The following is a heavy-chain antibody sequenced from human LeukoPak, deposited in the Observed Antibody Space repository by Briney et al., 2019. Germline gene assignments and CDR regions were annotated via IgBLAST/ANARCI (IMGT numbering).Heavy chain of an antibody. CDR2: IRYDGSNK. D-gene: IGHD1-7*01. J-gene: IGHJ4*02. Sequence: GGSLRLSCAASGFTFSSYGMHWVRQAPGKGLEWVAFIRYDGSNKYHADFVKGRFTISRDNSKNTLYLQMSSLRAEDTAVYYCANDRNYGWGQGTLVTVSS. V-gene: IGHV3-30*02. CDR3: ANDRNYG. CDR1: GFTFSSYG.